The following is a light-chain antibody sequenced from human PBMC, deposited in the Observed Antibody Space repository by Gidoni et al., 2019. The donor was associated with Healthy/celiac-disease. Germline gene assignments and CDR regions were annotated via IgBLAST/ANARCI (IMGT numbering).Light chain of an antibody. CDR2: DVS. J-gene: IGLJ1*01. V-gene: IGLV2-11*01. CDR3: CSYAGSYTPLYV. Sequence: QSALTPPRPVSGSPGQSVTISCTGTNSDVGGYNYASWYQQHPGKAPKLMIYDVSKRPSGVPDRFSGSKSGNTASLTISGLQAEDEADYYCCSYAGSYTPLYVCGTGTKVAVL. CDR1: NSDVGGYNY.